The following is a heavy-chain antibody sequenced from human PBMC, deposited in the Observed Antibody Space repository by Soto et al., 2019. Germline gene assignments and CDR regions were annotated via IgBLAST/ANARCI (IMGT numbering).Heavy chain of an antibody. CDR2: IRNKPNGHTT. CDR3: STTVITAPLFEY. V-gene: IGHV3-72*01. CDR1: GFTFSGHY. Sequence: GGSLRLSCEGSGFTFSGHYMDWVRQAPGKGLEWLGRIRNKPNGHTTEHAASVKSRFTISRDDSKNSVYLQMNSLKSEDTAVYYCSTTVITAPLFEYWGQGTLVTVSS. D-gene: IGHD3-16*01. J-gene: IGHJ4*02.